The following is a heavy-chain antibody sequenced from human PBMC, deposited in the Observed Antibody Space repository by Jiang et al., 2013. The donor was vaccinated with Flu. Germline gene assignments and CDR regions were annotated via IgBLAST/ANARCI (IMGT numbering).Heavy chain of an antibody. Sequence: GSGLVKPSETLSLTCTVSGGSISSYYWSWIRQPPGKGLEWIGYIYYSGSTNYNPSLKSRVTISVDTSKNQFSLKLSSVTAADTAVYYCARVMSDSLGATTTRLYYYYGMDVWGQGTTVTVSS. J-gene: IGHJ6*02. CDR2: IYYSGST. CDR3: ARVMSDSLGATTTRLYYYYGMDV. D-gene: IGHD1-26*01. CDR1: GGSISSYY. V-gene: IGHV4-59*01.